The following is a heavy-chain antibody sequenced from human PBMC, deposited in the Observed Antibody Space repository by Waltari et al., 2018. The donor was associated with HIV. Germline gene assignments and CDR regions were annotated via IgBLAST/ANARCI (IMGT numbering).Heavy chain of an antibody. J-gene: IGHJ6*02. Sequence: EVQLLESGGGLARPGGSLRLSCTGSGFVFMNFVLSWVRQAPGEGLGGVFASRGRGGATYSADSVQGRFTISRDGSENTLYLQMNSLRAEDTAVYYCAKGIARGAGLYYYGMDDWGQGTTVTVSS. CDR2: SRGRGGAT. CDR1: GFVFMNFV. CDR3: AKGIARGAGLYYYGMDD. D-gene: IGHD6-13*01. V-gene: IGHV3-23*01.